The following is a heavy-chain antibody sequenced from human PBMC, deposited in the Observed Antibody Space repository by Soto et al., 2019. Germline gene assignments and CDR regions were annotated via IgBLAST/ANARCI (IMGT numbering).Heavy chain of an antibody. J-gene: IGHJ4*02. CDR3: AKETAGIGIPLFDH. CDR1: GFPLTTYA. D-gene: IGHD6-13*01. Sequence: PVGSLRLSCAASGFPLTTYALSWVRQAPGKRLEWVSTVSDDGGAHYASSVMGRFIVSRDLSKSTVYLEINGLTAEDTALYYCAKETAGIGIPLFDHWGQGIMVTVSS. CDR2: VSDDGGA. V-gene: IGHV3-23*01.